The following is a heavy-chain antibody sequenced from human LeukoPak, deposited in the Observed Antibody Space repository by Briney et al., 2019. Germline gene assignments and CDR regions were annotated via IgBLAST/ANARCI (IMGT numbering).Heavy chain of an antibody. J-gene: IGHJ1*01. CDR1: GFTFSSYA. D-gene: IGHD3-22*01. Sequence: GRSLRLSCAASGFTFSSYAMHWVRQAPGKGLEWVAVISYDGSNKYYADSVKGRFTISRDNSKNTLYLQMNSLRAEDTAVYYCATYSSLNRREFQYWGQGTLLTVSS. V-gene: IGHV3-30-3*01. CDR3: ATYSSLNRREFQY. CDR2: ISYDGSNK.